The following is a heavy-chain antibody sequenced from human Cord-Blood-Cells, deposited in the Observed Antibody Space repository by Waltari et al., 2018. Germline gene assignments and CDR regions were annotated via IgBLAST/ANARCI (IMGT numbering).Heavy chain of an antibody. CDR1: GGTFSSYA. CDR3: AGVGGDIAARLNWFDP. J-gene: IGHJ5*02. CDR2: VNPILGTA. Sequence: QVQLVQSGAEVKKPGSSVKVSCKASGGTFSSYAISWVRQAPGQGLEWMGGVNPILGTANYAQKFQGRVTITADESTSTAYMELSSLRSEDTAVYYCAGVGGDIAARLNWFDPWGQGTLVTVSS. V-gene: IGHV1-69*11. D-gene: IGHD6-6*01.